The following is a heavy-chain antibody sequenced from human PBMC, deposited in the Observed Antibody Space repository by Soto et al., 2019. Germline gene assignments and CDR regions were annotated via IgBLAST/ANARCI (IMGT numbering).Heavy chain of an antibody. CDR2: MNPNSGNT. V-gene: IGHV1-8*01. CDR3: ARADEDIHTYPTCFDS. Sequence: ASVKVSCKASGYTFTSYDINWVRQATGQGLEWLGWMNPNSGNTGYAQKFQGWVTMTRDTSISTAYMELSRLRSDDTAVYYCARADEDIHTYPTCFDSWGQGTLVTVSS. D-gene: IGHD2-2*02. CDR1: GYTFTSYD. J-gene: IGHJ5*01.